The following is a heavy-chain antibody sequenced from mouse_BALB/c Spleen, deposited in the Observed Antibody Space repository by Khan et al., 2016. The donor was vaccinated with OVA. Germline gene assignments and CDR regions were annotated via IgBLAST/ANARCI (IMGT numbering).Heavy chain of an antibody. J-gene: IGHJ2*01. CDR1: GYTFSSYW. CDR2: ILPGSVSP. V-gene: IGHV1-9*01. Sequence: QVQLQQPGAELMKPGASVKITCKAAGYTFSSYWIEWVKQRPGHGLEWIGEILPGSVSPTYTEKFKGMATFTAETSSNTAYMQLISLTSEDSAVYYCARVNNGSRDYFDYWGQGTTLTVAS. CDR3: ARVNNGSRDYFDY. D-gene: IGHD1-1*01.